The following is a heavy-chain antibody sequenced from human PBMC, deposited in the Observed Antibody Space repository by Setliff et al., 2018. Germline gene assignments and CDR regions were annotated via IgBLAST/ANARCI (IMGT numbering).Heavy chain of an antibody. V-gene: IGHV3-21*03. J-gene: IGHJ4*02. CDR2: ISGSSTYT. Sequence: RLSCAASGFTFSSYNMNWVRQAPGKGLEWVSSISGSSTYTYYADSVKGRFTISRDNAKDSLYLQMNSLRAEDTAVYYCARTAGSSSASGFDYWGQGTLVTVSS. CDR3: ARTAGSSSASGFDY. CDR1: GFTFSSYN. D-gene: IGHD2-15*01.